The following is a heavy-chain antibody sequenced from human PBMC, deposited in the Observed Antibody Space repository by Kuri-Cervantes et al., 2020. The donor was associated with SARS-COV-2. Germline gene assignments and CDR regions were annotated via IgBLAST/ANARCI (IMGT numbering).Heavy chain of an antibody. V-gene: IGHV4-30-4*08. CDR2: TSYIGST. D-gene: IGHD4-11*01. Sequence: LRLSCSVSGGSIRSGQYYWSWVRQPPGKGLEWIGYTSYIGSTFYHPSLKSRVTISSDTSRNQFSLKLSSVTAADTAVYYCARGPETVTADSNWFDPWGQGTLVTDSS. CDR3: ARGPETVTADSNWFDP. CDR1: GGSIRSGQYY. J-gene: IGHJ5*02.